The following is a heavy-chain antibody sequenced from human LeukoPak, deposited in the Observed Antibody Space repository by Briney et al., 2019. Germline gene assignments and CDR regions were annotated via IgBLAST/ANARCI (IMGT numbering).Heavy chain of an antibody. CDR2: INPNSGGA. J-gene: IGHJ4*02. CDR1: GYTFTSYY. D-gene: IGHD6-13*01. CDR3: ARQQQLLDY. V-gene: IGHV1-2*02. Sequence: ASVKVSCKASGYTFTSYYLHWVRQAPGQGLEWMGWINPNSGGANYAQKFQGRVTMTRDTSISTAYMELNRLRSDDTAVYYCARQQQLLDYWGQGTLVTVSS.